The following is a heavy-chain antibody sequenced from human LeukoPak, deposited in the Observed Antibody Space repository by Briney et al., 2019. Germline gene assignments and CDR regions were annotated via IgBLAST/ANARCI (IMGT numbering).Heavy chain of an antibody. D-gene: IGHD3-22*01. CDR3: ARSTSRPYYYDSSGYYYFDY. Sequence: PSETLSLTCTVSGGSISSYYWSWIRQPPGKGLEWIGYIYYSGSTNYNPSLMSRVTISVDTSKNQFSLKLSSVTAADTAVYYCARSTSRPYYYDSSGYYYFDYWGQGTLVTVSS. V-gene: IGHV4-59*01. CDR1: GGSISSYY. J-gene: IGHJ4*02. CDR2: IYYSGST.